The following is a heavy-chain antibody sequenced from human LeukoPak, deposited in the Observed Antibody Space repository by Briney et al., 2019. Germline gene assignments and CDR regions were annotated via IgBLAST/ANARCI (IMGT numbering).Heavy chain of an antibody. CDR1: GFTFSNYW. V-gene: IGHV3-7*01. CDR3: ARDYRYYDSSGYYSFDY. D-gene: IGHD3-22*01. J-gene: IGHJ4*02. CDR2: IKQDGSEK. Sequence: GGSLRLSCAASGFTFSNYWMTWVRQAPGKGLEWVASIKQDGSEKYYVDSVKGRFTISRDNAKNSLYLQMNSLRDEDTAVYYCARDYRYYDSSGYYSFDYWGQGTLVTVSS.